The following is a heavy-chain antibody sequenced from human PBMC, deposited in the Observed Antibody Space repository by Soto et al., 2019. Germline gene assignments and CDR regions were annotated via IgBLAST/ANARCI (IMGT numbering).Heavy chain of an antibody. CDR2: ITNNGDTT. V-gene: IGHV3-23*04. D-gene: IGHD5-12*01. CDR1: GFTFSIYA. Sequence: EKQLVESGGALAQPGGSLRLSCVGSGFTFSIYALTWVRQAPGKGLEWVSLITNNGDTTFFGDSVKGRFSISRDNSKNTLNLQLENLRAEDTAVYYCAMSAGYGGAFAVWGQGTMVAVSS. J-gene: IGHJ3*01. CDR3: AMSAGYGGAFAV.